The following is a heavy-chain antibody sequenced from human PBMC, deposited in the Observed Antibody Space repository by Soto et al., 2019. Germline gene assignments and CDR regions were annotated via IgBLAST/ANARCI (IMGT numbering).Heavy chain of an antibody. J-gene: IGHJ3*02. D-gene: IGHD2-15*01. CDR3: ARSPHNMVVVVAATEDAFDI. CDR1: GYTFTGYY. V-gene: IGHV1-2*04. Sequence: ASVKVSCKASGYTFTGYYMHWVRQAPGQGLEWMGWINPNSGGTNYAQKFQGWVTMTRDTSISTAYMELSRLRSDDTAVYYCARSPHNMVVVVAATEDAFDIWGQGTMVTVSS. CDR2: INPNSGGT.